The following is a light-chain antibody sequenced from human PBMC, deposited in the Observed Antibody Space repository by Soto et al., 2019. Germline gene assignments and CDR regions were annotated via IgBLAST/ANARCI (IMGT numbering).Light chain of an antibody. CDR2: GAS. J-gene: IGKJ2*01. Sequence: EIVLTQSPGTLSLSPGERATLSCRASQSVSSSYLAWYQQKPGQAPRLLIYGASSRATAIPDRFSGSGSGTDFNLTISRLEPEDFAVYYCQQYGSSPYTFGQGNKLEIK. CDR1: QSVSSSY. CDR3: QQYGSSPYT. V-gene: IGKV3-20*01.